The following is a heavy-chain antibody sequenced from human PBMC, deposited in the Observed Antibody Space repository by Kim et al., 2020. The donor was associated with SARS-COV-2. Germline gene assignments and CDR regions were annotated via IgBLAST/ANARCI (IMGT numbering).Heavy chain of an antibody. D-gene: IGHD3-10*01. CDR1: GFTFSSYG. V-gene: IGHV3-33*06. J-gene: IGHJ6*02. CDR2: IWYDGSNK. Sequence: GGSLRLSCAASGFTFSSYGMHWVRQAPGKGLEWVAVIWYDGSNKYYADSVKGRFTISRDNSKNTLYLQMNSLRAEDTAVYYCAKDYYGSGSRNYYYYGMDVWGQGTTVTVSS. CDR3: AKDYYGSGSRNYYYYGMDV.